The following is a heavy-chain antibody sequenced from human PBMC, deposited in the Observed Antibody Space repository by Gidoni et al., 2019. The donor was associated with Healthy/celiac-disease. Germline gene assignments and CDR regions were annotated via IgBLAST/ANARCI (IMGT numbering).Heavy chain of an antibody. CDR3: ANPGYSGYDPSFDY. J-gene: IGHJ4*02. CDR2: ISGSGGST. V-gene: IGHV3-23*01. CDR1: GFTLSSYA. D-gene: IGHD5-12*01. Sequence: EVQLLESGGGLVQPGGAMTLSCAASGFTLSSYAMIWVRQAPGKGLEWVSAISGSGGSTYYAASVKGRFTSSRDNSKDTLYLQMNSLRAEDTAVYYCANPGYSGYDPSFDYWGQGPLVTVSS.